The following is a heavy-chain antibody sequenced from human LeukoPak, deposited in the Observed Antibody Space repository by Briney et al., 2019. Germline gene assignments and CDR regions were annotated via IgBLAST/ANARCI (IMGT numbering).Heavy chain of an antibody. Sequence: GGSLRLSCAASGFTFSSYAMSWVRQAPGKGLEWVSAISGSGASTYYADSVKGRFTISRDNAKNSLYLQMNSLRDEDTAVYYCARDLPGNRLRFLEWMDYYGMDVWGQGTTVTVSS. CDR1: GFTFSSYA. D-gene: IGHD3-3*01. J-gene: IGHJ6*02. CDR3: ARDLPGNRLRFLEWMDYYGMDV. CDR2: ISGSGAST. V-gene: IGHV3-23*01.